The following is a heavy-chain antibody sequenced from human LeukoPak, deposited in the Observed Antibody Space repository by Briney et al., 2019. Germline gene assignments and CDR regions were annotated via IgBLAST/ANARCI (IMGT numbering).Heavy chain of an antibody. Sequence: SETLSLTCTVSGGSISIYYWSWIRQPPGKGLEWIGYIYDSGSTNYNPSLKSRVTISVDTSKNQFSLKLSSVTAADTAVYYCARVSGYDWESFYDYWGQGTLVTVSS. D-gene: IGHD5-12*01. CDR3: ARVSGYDWESFYDY. J-gene: IGHJ4*02. V-gene: IGHV4-59*01. CDR2: IYDSGST. CDR1: GGSISIYY.